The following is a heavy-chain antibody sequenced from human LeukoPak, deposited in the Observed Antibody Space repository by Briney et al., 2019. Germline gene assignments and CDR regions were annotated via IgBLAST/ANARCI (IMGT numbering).Heavy chain of an antibody. Sequence: GGSLRLSCAASGLTFTRFAMSWVRQAPGKGLEWVSTISDSGDTTYYADSVKGRFSISRDNLKNTLYVQMNSLGVDDTAVYYCARGHASGWTRDAFDLWGQGTMLTVSS. CDR3: ARGHASGWTRDAFDL. CDR1: GLTFTRFA. D-gene: IGHD6-19*01. CDR2: ISDSGDTT. J-gene: IGHJ3*01. V-gene: IGHV3-23*01.